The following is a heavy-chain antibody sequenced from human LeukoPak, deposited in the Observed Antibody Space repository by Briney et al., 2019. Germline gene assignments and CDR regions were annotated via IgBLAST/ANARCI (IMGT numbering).Heavy chain of an antibody. D-gene: IGHD2-2*01. V-gene: IGHV3-48*01. J-gene: IGHJ4*02. CDR2: ISSSSSTI. Sequence: GGSLRLSCAASGFTFSSYSMNWVRQAPGKGLEWVSYISSSSSTIYYADSVKGRFTISRDNAKNSLYLQMNSLRAEDTAVYYCAKDRSDIVVVPAEPDYWGQGTLVTVSS. CDR1: GFTFSSYS. CDR3: AKDRSDIVVVPAEPDY.